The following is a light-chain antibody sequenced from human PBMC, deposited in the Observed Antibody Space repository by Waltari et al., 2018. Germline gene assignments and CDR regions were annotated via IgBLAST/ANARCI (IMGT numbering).Light chain of an antibody. CDR3: QQYNTYPST. CDR1: QSVYTW. V-gene: IGKV1-5*03. J-gene: IGKJ2*01. Sequence: DIQMTQSPSTLSASVGDRVTITCRASQSVYTWLAWYQRKPGKAPNLLIYQASRLESGVPSRFSGSGSGTEFTLTVSSLQPDDFASYYCQQYNTYPSTFGQGTKVEIK. CDR2: QAS.